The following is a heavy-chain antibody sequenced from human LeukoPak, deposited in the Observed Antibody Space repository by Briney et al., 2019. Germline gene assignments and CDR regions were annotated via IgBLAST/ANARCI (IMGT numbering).Heavy chain of an antibody. CDR1: GGSFSGYY. V-gene: IGHV4-34*01. Sequence: SETLSLTCAVYGGSFSGYYWSWIRQPPGKGLEWIGEINHSGSTNYNPSLKSRVTISVDTSKNQFSLKLSSVTAADTAVYYCERSLGYSSSWPDYWGQGTLVTVCS. J-gene: IGHJ4*02. D-gene: IGHD6-13*01. CDR2: INHSGST. CDR3: ERSLGYSSSWPDY.